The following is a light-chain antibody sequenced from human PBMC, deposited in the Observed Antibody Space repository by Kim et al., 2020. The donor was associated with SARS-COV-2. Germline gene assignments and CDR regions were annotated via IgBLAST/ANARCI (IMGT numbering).Light chain of an antibody. V-gene: IGKV1-9*01. Sequence: DIQLTQSPSFLSASVGDRVTITCRASQGISSYLAWYQQKPGKAPKLLIYAASTLQSVVPSRFSGSGSGTEFTLTISSLQPEDFATYYCQQKTFGQGTKVDIK. J-gene: IGKJ1*01. CDR3: QQKT. CDR2: AAS. CDR1: QGISSY.